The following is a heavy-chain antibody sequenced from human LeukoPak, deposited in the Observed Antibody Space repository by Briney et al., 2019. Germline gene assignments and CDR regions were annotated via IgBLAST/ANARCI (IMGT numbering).Heavy chain of an antibody. CDR1: GFTFSSYA. CDR2: ISGSGGST. D-gene: IGHD1-1*01. V-gene: IGHV3-23*01. Sequence: GGSLRLSCAASGFTFSSYAMSWVRQAPRKGLEWVSAISGSGGSTYYADSVKGRFTISRDNSKNTLYLQMNSLRAEDTAVYYCAKGMGSRARYGSDYWGQGTLVTVSS. CDR3: AKGMGSRARYGSDY. J-gene: IGHJ4*02.